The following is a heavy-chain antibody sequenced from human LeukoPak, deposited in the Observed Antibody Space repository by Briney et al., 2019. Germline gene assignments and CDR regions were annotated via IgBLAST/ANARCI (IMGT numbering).Heavy chain of an antibody. V-gene: IGHV3-23*01. CDR1: GFTFSSYA. CDR3: AKDPSYDFWSGPEGWYFDL. CDR2: ISGSGDIT. J-gene: IGHJ2*01. D-gene: IGHD3-3*01. Sequence: GGSLRLSCAASGFTFSSYAMSWVRQAPGKGLEWVSAISGSGDITYYADSVKGRFTISRDNSKNTLYLQMNSLRAEDTAVYYCAKDPSYDFWSGPEGWYFDLWGRGTLVTVSS.